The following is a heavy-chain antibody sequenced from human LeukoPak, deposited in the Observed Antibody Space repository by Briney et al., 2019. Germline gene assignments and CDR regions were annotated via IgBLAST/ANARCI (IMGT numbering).Heavy chain of an antibody. CDR1: GLTFDDYA. CDR3: AKDTYAGDGWFESPYGMDV. D-gene: IGHD3-10*01. V-gene: IGHV3-9*01. Sequence: GGSLRLSCAASGLTFDDYAMHWVRQAPGKGLEWVSGISWNSGSIGYADSVKGRFTISRDNAKNSLYPQMNSLRAEDTALYYCAKDTYAGDGWFESPYGMDVWGQGTTVTVSS. CDR2: ISWNSGSI. J-gene: IGHJ6*02.